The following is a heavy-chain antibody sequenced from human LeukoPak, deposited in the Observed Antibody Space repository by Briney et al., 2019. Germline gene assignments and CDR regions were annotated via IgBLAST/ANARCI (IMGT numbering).Heavy chain of an antibody. V-gene: IGHV3-7*01. CDR2: INQDGHAQ. D-gene: IGHD3-10*01. CDR1: GFTPSSYW. J-gene: IGHJ5*02. Sequence: PGGSLRLSCAASGFTPSSYWMTWVRQAPGKGLEWVANINQDGHAQYYVQSVRGRFTIFRDNAKSSLYLQMNSLSVEDTGVYYCARNSYGSGSHDHWGQGTLVTVSS. CDR3: ARNSYGSGSHDH.